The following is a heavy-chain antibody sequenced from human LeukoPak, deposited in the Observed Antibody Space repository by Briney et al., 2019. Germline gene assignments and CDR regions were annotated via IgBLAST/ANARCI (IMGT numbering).Heavy chain of an antibody. V-gene: IGHV3-7*01. Sequence: GGSLRLSCAASGFTFSSYWMSWVRQAPGKRRECVANIKQDASEKYYVDSVKGRFTISRDNAKNSLYLQMNSLRAADTAVYYCARDFPAPSVENWFDPWGQGTLVTVSS. D-gene: IGHD4-23*01. J-gene: IGHJ5*02. CDR3: ARDFPAPSVENWFDP. CDR1: GFTFSSYW. CDR2: IKQDASEK.